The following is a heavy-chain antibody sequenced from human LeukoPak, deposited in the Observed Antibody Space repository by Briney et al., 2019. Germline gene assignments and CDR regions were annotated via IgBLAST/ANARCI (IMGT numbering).Heavy chain of an antibody. D-gene: IGHD3-22*01. CDR2: IRSKHNNYAT. Sequence: ETLSLTCTVSGGSISSADHYWSWVRQASGKGLEWVGRIRSKHNNYATTYGESVKGRFTIARDDPKNTAYLQMTSLKTDDTAVYYCIRNNYDSGFAFDIWGQGTTVIVSS. J-gene: IGHJ3*02. CDR1: GGSISSADH. V-gene: IGHV3-73*01. CDR3: IRNNYDSGFAFDI.